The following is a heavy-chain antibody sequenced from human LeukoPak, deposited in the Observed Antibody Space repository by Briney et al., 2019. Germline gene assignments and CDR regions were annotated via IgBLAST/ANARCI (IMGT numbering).Heavy chain of an antibody. CDR2: ISYDGGNK. V-gene: IGHV3-30*01. J-gene: IGHJ4*02. Sequence: PGRSLRLSCAASGFTFSNCAFHWVRQPPGKGLEWVAFISYDGGNKFYADSVKGRFTISRDNSRNTVFLQINSLRAEDTAVYYCARDFLTVTASKHDYWGQGTLVTVPS. D-gene: IGHD2-2*01. CDR3: ARDFLTVTASKHDY. CDR1: GFTFSNCA.